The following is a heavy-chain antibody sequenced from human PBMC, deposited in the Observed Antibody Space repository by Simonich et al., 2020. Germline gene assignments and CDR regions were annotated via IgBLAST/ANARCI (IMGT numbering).Heavy chain of an antibody. CDR3: ARHAGFAFDI. CDR2: IYYSGST. CDR1: GGSISSSSYY. J-gene: IGHJ3*02. Sequence: QLQLQESGPGLVKPSETLSLTCTVSGGSISSSSYYWAWIRQPPGKGLVWIGSIYYSGSTHYTPSLTSRVTISVDTSKNQFSLKLSSVTAADTAVYYCARHAGFAFDIWGQGTMVTVSS. V-gene: IGHV4-39*01. D-gene: IGHD6-13*01.